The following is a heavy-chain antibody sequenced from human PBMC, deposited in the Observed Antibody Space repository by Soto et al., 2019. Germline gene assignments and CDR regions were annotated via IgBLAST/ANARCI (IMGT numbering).Heavy chain of an antibody. Sequence: SETLSLTCTVSGGSISSYYWSWIRQPPGKGLEWIGYIYYSGSTNYNPSLKSRVTISVDTSKNQFSLKLSSVTAADTAVYYCARTKSNEVGATWWFDPWGQGTQVTVSS. CDR1: GGSISSYY. CDR3: ARTKSNEVGATWWFDP. D-gene: IGHD1-26*01. CDR2: IYYSGST. V-gene: IGHV4-59*01. J-gene: IGHJ5*02.